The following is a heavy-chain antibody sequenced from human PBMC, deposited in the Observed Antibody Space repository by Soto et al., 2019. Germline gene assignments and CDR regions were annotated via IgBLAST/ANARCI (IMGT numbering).Heavy chain of an antibody. Sequence: QVQLVGSGGGVVKPGRSQRLSCAASGFTFSMYGMHWVRQAPGKGLEWMATVYYDGHNKYYADSVRGRFTISRDNSKKMVYLQMNSLRAEDTAVYYCARDPPSTLGSFDIWGRGTMVTVSS. V-gene: IGHV3-33*01. CDR3: ARDPPSTLGSFDI. CDR1: GFTFSMYG. J-gene: IGHJ3*02. D-gene: IGHD2-2*01. CDR2: VYYDGHNK.